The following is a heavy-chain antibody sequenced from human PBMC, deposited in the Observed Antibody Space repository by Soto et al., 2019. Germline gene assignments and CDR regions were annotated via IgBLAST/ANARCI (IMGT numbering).Heavy chain of an antibody. J-gene: IGHJ6*03. V-gene: IGHV4-4*02. CDR1: SGSISSSNW. CDR3: ARFRGSTPAKFYMDV. D-gene: IGHD2-2*01. Sequence: QVQLQESGPGLVKPSGTLSLTCAVSSGSISSSNWWSWVRQPPGKGLEWIGEIYHSGSTNYNPSLKSRVTISVDKSKNQVSLKLSSVTAADTAVYYCARFRGSTPAKFYMDVWGKGTTVTVSS. CDR2: IYHSGST.